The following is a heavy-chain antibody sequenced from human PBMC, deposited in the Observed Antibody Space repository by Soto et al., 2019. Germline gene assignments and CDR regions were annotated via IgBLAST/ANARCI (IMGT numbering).Heavy chain of an antibody. J-gene: IGHJ5*01. CDR2: VIPVLGTT. D-gene: IGHD3-3*01. Sequence: QVQLVQSGTEVRTPGSSVKVSCKASGDSLENLAISWVRQAPGQGFEWMGGVIPVLGTTDYAQNLQDRLTITADESTTTVFMELSSLKSEDTAVYFCARDGRTLRYLEWPAAFDSWGQGTLVTVYS. V-gene: IGHV1-69*01. CDR3: ARDGRTLRYLEWPAAFDS. CDR1: GDSLENLA.